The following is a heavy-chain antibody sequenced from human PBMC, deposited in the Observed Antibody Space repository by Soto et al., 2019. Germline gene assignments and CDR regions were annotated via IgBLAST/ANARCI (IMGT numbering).Heavy chain of an antibody. Sequence: GGSLRLSCAASGFTFSNAWMSWVRQAPGKGLEWVGRIKGKTDGGTTDYAAPVKGRFTISRDDSKNTLYLQMNSLKTEDTAVYYCTTSNPPPWFGEGSFDYWGQGTLVTVSS. CDR2: IKGKTDGGTT. J-gene: IGHJ4*02. V-gene: IGHV3-15*01. D-gene: IGHD3-10*01. CDR3: TTSNPPPWFGEGSFDY. CDR1: GFTFSNAW.